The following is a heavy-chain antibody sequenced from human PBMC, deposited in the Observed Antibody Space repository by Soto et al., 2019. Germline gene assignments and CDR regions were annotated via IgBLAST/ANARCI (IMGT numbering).Heavy chain of an antibody. CDR3: ARDFGYSSSWYNWFDP. CDR1: GGSISSYY. D-gene: IGHD6-13*01. J-gene: IGHJ5*02. V-gene: IGHV4-4*07. Sequence: QVQLQESGPGLVKPSETLSLTCTVSGGSISSYYWSWIRQPAGKGLEWIGRIYTSGSTNYNPSLTSRVTMSVDTSKNQFSLKLSSVTAADTAVYYCARDFGYSSSWYNWFDPWGQGTLVTVSS. CDR2: IYTSGST.